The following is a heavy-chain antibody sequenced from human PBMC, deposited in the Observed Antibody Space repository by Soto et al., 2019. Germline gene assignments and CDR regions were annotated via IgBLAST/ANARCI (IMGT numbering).Heavy chain of an antibody. CDR1: GGSISSSSYY. CDR3: AKETQWLVQWKDY. V-gene: IGHV3-23*01. Sequence: PSETLSLTCTVSGGSISSSSYYWGWVRQPPGKGLEWVSTISGSGGGVYYADSVKGRFTISRDNSKNTLYLQMNSLRAEDTAVYYCAKETQWLVQWKDYWGQGTLVTVSS. J-gene: IGHJ4*02. CDR2: ISGSGGGV. D-gene: IGHD6-19*01.